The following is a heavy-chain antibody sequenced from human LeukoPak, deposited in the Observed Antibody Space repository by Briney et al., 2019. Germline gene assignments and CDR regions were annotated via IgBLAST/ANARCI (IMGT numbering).Heavy chain of an antibody. D-gene: IGHD6-13*01. CDR2: IYTSGST. J-gene: IGHJ4*02. V-gene: IGHV4-61*02. CDR3: SYSSSWYGYFDY. Sequence: SQTLSLTCTVSGGSISSGSYYWSWIRQPAGKGLEWIGRIYTSGSTNYNPSLKSRVTISVDTSKNQFSLKLSSVTAADTAVYYCSYSSSWYGYFDYWGQGTLVTVSS. CDR1: GGSISSGSYY.